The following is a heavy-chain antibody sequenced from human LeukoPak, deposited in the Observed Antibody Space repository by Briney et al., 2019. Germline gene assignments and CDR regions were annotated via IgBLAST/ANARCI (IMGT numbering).Heavy chain of an antibody. CDR3: ARDLVLLRYFDWLPLNYMDV. V-gene: IGHV4-61*02. CDR1: GGSISSGSYY. D-gene: IGHD3-9*01. CDR2: IYTSGST. J-gene: IGHJ6*03. Sequence: SQTLSLTCTVSGGSISSGSYYWSWIRQPAGKGLEWIGRIYTSGSTNYNPSLKSRVTISVDTSKNQFSLKLSSVTAADTAVYYCARDLVLLRYFDWLPLNYMDVWGKGTTVTVSS.